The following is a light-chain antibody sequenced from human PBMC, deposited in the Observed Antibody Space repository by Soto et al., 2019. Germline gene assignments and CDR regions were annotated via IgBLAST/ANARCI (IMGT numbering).Light chain of an antibody. CDR2: EGS. J-gene: IGLJ1*01. CDR3: CSHEGSSTFV. V-gene: IGLV2-23*03. Sequence: QSVLTQPASVSGSPGQSITISCTGTSSDVGSSNLVSWYQQHPGKAPKLMIYEGSKRPSGVSNRFSGSKSGNTASLTICGLQAEDEADYYCCSHEGSSTFVFGTGTKATVL. CDR1: SSDVGSSNL.